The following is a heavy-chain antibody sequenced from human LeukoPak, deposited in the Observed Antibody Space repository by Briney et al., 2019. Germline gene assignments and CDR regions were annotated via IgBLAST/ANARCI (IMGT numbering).Heavy chain of an antibody. D-gene: IGHD1-26*01. J-gene: IGHJ1*01. CDR3: VRGVGATTNFQH. V-gene: IGHV4-59*11. CDR2: IYHSGGT. Sequence: PSETLSLTCSVSGGSISSHYWTWIRQSPGKGLEWIGSIYHSGGTYYNPSLKSRVTISVDTSKNQISLKLSSVTAADTAVYYCVRGVGATTNFQHWGQGTLVTVSS. CDR1: GGSISSHY.